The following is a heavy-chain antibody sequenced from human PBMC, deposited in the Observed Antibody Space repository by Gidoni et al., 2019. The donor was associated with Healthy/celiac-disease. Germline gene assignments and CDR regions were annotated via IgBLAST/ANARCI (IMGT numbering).Heavy chain of an antibody. V-gene: IGHV4-59*01. CDR2: IYYSGST. D-gene: IGHD3-10*01. Sequence: QVQLQESGPGLVKPSETLSLTCTVSGGSTSSYYWSWIRQPPGKGLEWIGYIYYSGSTNYNTSLKSRVNIAGDTSKGQFSLKLSSVNAADAAVYYCARVRYEGVLLWFGELLGWFDPWGQGTLVTVSS. CDR3: ARVRYEGVLLWFGELLGWFDP. J-gene: IGHJ5*02. CDR1: GGSTSSYY.